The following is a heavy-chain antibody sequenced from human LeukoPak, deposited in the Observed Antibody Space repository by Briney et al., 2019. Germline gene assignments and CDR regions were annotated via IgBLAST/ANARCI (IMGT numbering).Heavy chain of an antibody. CDR3: AKEDIAVAGTLDY. CDR2: IASDGSST. J-gene: IGHJ4*02. Sequence: PGGSLRLSCAASGFTFSSYWMNWVRQAPGKGLVWVSRIASDGSSTTYADSVKGRFSISRDNAKNTLYLQMNSLRAEDTAVYCCAKEDIAVAGTLDYWGQGTLVTVSS. D-gene: IGHD6-19*01. V-gene: IGHV3-74*01. CDR1: GFTFSSYW.